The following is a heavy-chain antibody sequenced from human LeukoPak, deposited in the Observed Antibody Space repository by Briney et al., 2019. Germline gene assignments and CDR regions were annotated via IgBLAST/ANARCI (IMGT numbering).Heavy chain of an antibody. CDR2: ISGSGGST. Sequence: PGGSLRLSCGGAGFSFSSYAMSWVRQGPGKGLEGVSTISGSGGSTYYADSVNGRFTISRDNSKTTLLLQMDSLRAEDTAVYYCANWVEGSRAYFHSWGQGSLVTVSS. V-gene: IGHV3-23*01. CDR1: GFSFSSYA. D-gene: IGHD3-10*01. CDR3: ANWVEGSRAYFHS. J-gene: IGHJ4*02.